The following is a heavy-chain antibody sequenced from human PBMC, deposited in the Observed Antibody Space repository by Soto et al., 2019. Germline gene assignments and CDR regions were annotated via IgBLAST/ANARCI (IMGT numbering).Heavy chain of an antibody. CDR3: ARRALLDPMVRGVIGPWFDP. CDR1: GYTFHNYG. D-gene: IGHD3-10*01. J-gene: IGHJ5*02. V-gene: IGHV1-18*01. Sequence: GASVKVSCKASGYTFHNYGISSVRQVPGQGLEWMGWISGYNGNTNYAPKIQGRVTVTRDTSTATAYMELRSLRSDDTAMYYCARRALLDPMVRGVIGPWFDPWGQGTLVTVSS. CDR2: ISGYNGNT.